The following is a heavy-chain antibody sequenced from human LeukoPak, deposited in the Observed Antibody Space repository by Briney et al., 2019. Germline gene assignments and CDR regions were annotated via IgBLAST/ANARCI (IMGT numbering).Heavy chain of an antibody. CDR3: ARSLRYFDWPTTYYGMDV. V-gene: IGHV4-59*01. CDR1: GGSISSYY. Sequence: PSETLSLTCTVSGGSISSYYWSWIRQPPGKGLGWIGYIYYSGSTNYNPSLKSRVTISVDTSKNQFSLKLSSVTAADTAVYYCARSLRYFDWPTTYYGMDVWGQGTTVTVSS. J-gene: IGHJ6*02. D-gene: IGHD3-9*01. CDR2: IYYSGST.